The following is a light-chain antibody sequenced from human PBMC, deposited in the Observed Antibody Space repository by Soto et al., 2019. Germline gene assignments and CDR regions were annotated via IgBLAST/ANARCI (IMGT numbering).Light chain of an antibody. CDR2: EAS. V-gene: IGKV3-20*01. Sequence: EIVLTQSPGTLSLSPGERATLSCRASQNVDTNYLAWYQQKPGQAPRLLIYEASSRATGIPDRFSGGGSGTDFTLSISKVEPEDFAVYYCQQYGRPPRATFGQGTRLEIK. CDR3: QQYGRPPRAT. J-gene: IGKJ5*01. CDR1: QNVDTNY.